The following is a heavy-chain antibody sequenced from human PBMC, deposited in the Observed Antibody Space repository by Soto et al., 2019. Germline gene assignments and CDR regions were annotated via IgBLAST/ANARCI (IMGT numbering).Heavy chain of an antibody. CDR2: IRSKAYGGTT. CDR1: GFTFGDYA. CDR3: TRSLPPELTYYDYIWGSSDWGAFDI. V-gene: IGHV3-49*03. Sequence: GGSLRLSCTASGFTFGDYAMSWFRQAPGKGLEWVGFIRSKAYGGTTEYAASVKGRFTISRDDSKSIAYLQMNSLKTEDTAVYYCTRSLPPELTYYDYIWGSSDWGAFDIWGQGTMVTVSS. J-gene: IGHJ3*02. D-gene: IGHD3-16*01.